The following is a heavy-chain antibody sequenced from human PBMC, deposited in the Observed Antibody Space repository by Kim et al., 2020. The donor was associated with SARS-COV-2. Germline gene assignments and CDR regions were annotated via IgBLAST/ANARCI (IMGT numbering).Heavy chain of an antibody. Sequence: GGSLRLSCAASGFAFNMYGMHWVRQAPGKGLEWVSVIWPGGTTKYYGDSVRGRFTISRDNSWNTVFLQMDSLRVEDTAIYYCARHNNDHDWDYWGQGTLVTVSS. CDR1: GFAFNMYG. V-gene: IGHV3-33*01. D-gene: IGHD3-3*01. CDR3: ARHNNDHDWDY. J-gene: IGHJ4*02. CDR2: IWPGGTTK.